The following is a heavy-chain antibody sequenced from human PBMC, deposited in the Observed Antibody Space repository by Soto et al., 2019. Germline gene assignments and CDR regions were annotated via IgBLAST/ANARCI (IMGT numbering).Heavy chain of an antibody. Sequence: ASXKVSYNASGYTFTSYAMHWVRQAPGQRLEWMGWINAGNGNTKYSQKFQGRVTITRDTSASTAYMELSSLRSEDTAVYYCAREGQLAPAFDYWGQGTLVTV. V-gene: IGHV1-3*01. J-gene: IGHJ4*02. CDR1: GYTFTSYA. CDR3: AREGQLAPAFDY. CDR2: INAGNGNT. D-gene: IGHD6-13*01.